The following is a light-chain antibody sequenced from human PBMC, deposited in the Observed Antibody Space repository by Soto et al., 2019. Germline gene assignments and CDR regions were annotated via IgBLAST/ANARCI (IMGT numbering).Light chain of an antibody. CDR2: DVS. CDR3: QQYNSYSYT. CDR1: QSISSR. V-gene: IGKV1-5*01. J-gene: IGKJ2*01. Sequence: DIQMTQSPSTLSASVGDRVTITCRASQSISSRLAWYQQNPGKAPKLLIYDVSSLKSGVPSRFSGSGSETEFILTISSLQPDDIAIYYCQQYNSYSYTFGQGTRLEIK.